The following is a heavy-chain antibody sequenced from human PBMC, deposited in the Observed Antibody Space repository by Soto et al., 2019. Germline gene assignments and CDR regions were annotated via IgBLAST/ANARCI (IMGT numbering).Heavy chain of an antibody. J-gene: IGHJ6*02. CDR3: ARTDSSGYYFQYYYYYGMDV. CDR2: IYYSGST. V-gene: IGHV4-59*01. Sequence: SDTLSLTCAVYGGSFSSYYWSWIRQPPGKGLEWIGYIYYSGSTNYNPSLKSRVTISVDTSKNQFSLKLSSVTAADTAVYYCARTDSSGYYFQYYYYYGMDVWGQGTTVTVSS. D-gene: IGHD3-22*01. CDR1: GGSFSSYY.